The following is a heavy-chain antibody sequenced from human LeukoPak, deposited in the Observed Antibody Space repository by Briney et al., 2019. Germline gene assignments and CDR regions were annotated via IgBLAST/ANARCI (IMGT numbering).Heavy chain of an antibody. CDR1: GFTVSSNY. CDR2: IYSGGST. Sequence: GRSLRLPCAASGFTVSSNYMTWVRQAPGKGLEWVSVIYSGGSTYYADSVKGRFTISRDNSKNTLYLQMNSLRAEDTAVYYCARIVAGGAFDIWGQGTMVTVSS. CDR3: ARIVAGGAFDI. D-gene: IGHD1-26*01. J-gene: IGHJ3*02. V-gene: IGHV3-66*01.